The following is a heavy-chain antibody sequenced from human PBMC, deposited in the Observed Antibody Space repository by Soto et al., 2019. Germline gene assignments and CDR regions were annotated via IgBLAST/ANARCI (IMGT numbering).Heavy chain of an antibody. Sequence: EVQLVESGGGFVEPGGSLRLSCVGSGITLSHAWMTWVRQAPGKGLEWVGRIKTKVEGGTMDYAAPVKGRFSVSRDDSENTFYPHTSSLHSEDTAMYYCVADPPGVRTHWGFDYWGQGTLVTVSS. CDR3: VADPPGVRTHWGFDY. CDR1: GITLSHAW. D-gene: IGHD7-27*01. J-gene: IGHJ4*02. V-gene: IGHV3-15*07. CDR2: IKTKVEGGTM.